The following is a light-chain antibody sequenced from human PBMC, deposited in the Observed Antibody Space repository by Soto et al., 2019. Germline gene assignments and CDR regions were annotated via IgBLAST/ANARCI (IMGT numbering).Light chain of an antibody. CDR3: QQYNSLWT. V-gene: IGKV1-5*03. Sequence: DIQMTQSPSTLSASVGDGVTITCRASQSISSWLAWYQQKPGKGPNLLIYKASSLESGLPSRFSSSGSGTEFTLTISSLQPDDFATYYCQQYNSLWTFGQGTKVEIK. J-gene: IGKJ1*01. CDR2: KAS. CDR1: QSISSW.